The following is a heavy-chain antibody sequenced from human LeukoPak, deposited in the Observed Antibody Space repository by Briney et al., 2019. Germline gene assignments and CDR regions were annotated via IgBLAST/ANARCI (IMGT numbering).Heavy chain of an antibody. D-gene: IGHD6-6*01. CDR3: GRVRAGSSSPSVRDAFDI. V-gene: IGHV4-34*01. J-gene: IGHJ3*02. Sequence: SETLSLTCAVYGGSFSGYYWSWIRQPPGKGLEWIGEINHSGSTNFNPSLKSRVTISVDTSKNQFSLKLSSVTAADTAVYYCGRVRAGSSSPSVRDAFDIWGQGTMVTISS. CDR1: GGSFSGYY. CDR2: INHSGST.